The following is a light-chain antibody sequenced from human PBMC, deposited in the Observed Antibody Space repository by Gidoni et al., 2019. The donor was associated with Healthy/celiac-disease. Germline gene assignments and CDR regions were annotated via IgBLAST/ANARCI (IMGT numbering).Light chain of an antibody. J-gene: IGKJ4*01. V-gene: IGKV2-28*01. CDR3: MQALQT. CDR2: LVS. CDR1: QSLLHSNGYNY. Sequence: DIVMTKSPLSLPVTPGEPASISCRSSQSLLHSNGYNYLDWYLQKPGPSPQLLTYLVSKRASGVPDRFSGSGSGTDFTLKIIIVEAEDVGVYYFMQALQTFGGGTKLEIK.